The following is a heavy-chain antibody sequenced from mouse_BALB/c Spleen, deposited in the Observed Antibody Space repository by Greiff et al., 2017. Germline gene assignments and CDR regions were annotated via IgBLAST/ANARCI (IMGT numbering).Heavy chain of an antibody. CDR3: ARTSYYFDY. CDR1: GYTFTSYY. Sequence: QVQLQQSGAELVKPGASVKLSCKASGYTFTSYYMYWVKQRPGQGLEWIGEINPSNGGTNFNEKFKGKATLTVDKSSSTAFMHLNSLTSEDSAVYYCARTSYYFDYWGQGTTLTVSS. J-gene: IGHJ2*01. V-gene: IGHV1S81*02. CDR2: INPSNGGT.